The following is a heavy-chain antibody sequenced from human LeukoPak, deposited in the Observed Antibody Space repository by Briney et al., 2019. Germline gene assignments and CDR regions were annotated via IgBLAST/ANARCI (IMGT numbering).Heavy chain of an antibody. Sequence: ASVKVSCKASGYTFTSYVISWVRQAPGQGLEWMGWISAYNGKTNYAQKLQGRVTMTTDTSTSTAYMELRSLRSDDTAVYYCARVQMIVVVGTYFDYWGQGTLVTVSS. V-gene: IGHV1-18*01. J-gene: IGHJ4*02. CDR2: ISAYNGKT. D-gene: IGHD3-22*01. CDR3: ARVQMIVVVGTYFDY. CDR1: GYTFTSYV.